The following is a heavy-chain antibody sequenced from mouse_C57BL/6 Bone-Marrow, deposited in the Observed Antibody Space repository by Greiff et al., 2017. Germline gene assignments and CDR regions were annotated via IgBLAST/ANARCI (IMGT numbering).Heavy chain of an antibody. Sequence: EVKLMESGGGLVQPGESLKLSCESNEYEFPSHDMSWVRKTPEKRLELVASINSDGGSTYYPDTMERRFIISRDNTKKTLYLQMSSLRSEDTALYYCSRRVDYGAFAYWGQGTLVTVSA. CDR2: INSDGGST. CDR1: EYEFPSHD. V-gene: IGHV5-2*01. CDR3: SRRVDYGAFAY. D-gene: IGHD1-1*01. J-gene: IGHJ3*01.